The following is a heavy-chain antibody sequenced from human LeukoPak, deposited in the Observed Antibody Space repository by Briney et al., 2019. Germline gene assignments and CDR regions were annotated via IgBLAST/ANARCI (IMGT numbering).Heavy chain of an antibody. J-gene: IGHJ4*02. CDR2: IHYSGST. Sequence: SETLSLTCTVSNGSIRSHFWTWVRQPPGKGLEWIGYIHYSGSTNYNPSLKSRVSMSLDTSKNQFSLKLNSVTAADTAMFYCARLRSLLAQLLYFAFDSWGQGTLVTVSS. CDR3: ARLRSLLAQLLYFAFDS. V-gene: IGHV4-59*11. D-gene: IGHD2-2*02. CDR1: NGSIRSHF.